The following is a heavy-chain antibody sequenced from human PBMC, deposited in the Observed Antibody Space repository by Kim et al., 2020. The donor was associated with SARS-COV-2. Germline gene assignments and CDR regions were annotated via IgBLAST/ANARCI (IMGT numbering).Heavy chain of an antibody. CDR3: AREYQVVRGVIYFDY. D-gene: IGHD3-10*01. CDR2: IYYSGST. CDR1: GGSISSGGYY. Sequence: SETLSLTCTVSGGSISSGGYYWSWIRQHPGKGLEWIGYIYYSGSTYYNPSLKSRVTISVDTSKNQFSLKLSSVTAADTAVYYCAREYQVVRGVIYFDYWGQGTLVTVSS. J-gene: IGHJ4*02. V-gene: IGHV4-31*03.